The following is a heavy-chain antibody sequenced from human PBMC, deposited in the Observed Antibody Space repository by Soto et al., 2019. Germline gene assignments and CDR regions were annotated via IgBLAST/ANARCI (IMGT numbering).Heavy chain of an antibody. D-gene: IGHD2-8*02. Sequence: ASVKVSCKASGYTFTAYGITWVGQAPGQGLEWMGWISSYNGNTNYAESLQGRARLTTDTATSTAYMELRGLTSDDTAVYYCARDWGGREAPGGFYRYNGLDVWG. J-gene: IGHJ6*02. V-gene: IGHV1-18*04. CDR1: GYTFTAYG. CDR3: ARDWGGREAPGGFYRYNGLDV. CDR2: ISSYNGNT.